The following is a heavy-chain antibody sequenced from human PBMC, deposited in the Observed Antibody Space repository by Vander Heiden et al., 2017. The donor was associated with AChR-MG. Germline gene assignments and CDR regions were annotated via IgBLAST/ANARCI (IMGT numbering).Heavy chain of an antibody. J-gene: IGHJ4*02. CDR3: ARVRGAAAGTIDY. CDR1: GYTFTGYD. Sequence: VQLVQSGAAVQKPGASVKVSCKASGYTFTGYDMHWGRQAPGQGLEWMGRINPNSGGTNYAQKFQGRVTMTRDTSISTAYMELSRLRSDDTAVYYCARVRGAAAGTIDYWGQGTLVTVSS. CDR2: INPNSGGT. V-gene: IGHV1-2*06. D-gene: IGHD6-13*01.